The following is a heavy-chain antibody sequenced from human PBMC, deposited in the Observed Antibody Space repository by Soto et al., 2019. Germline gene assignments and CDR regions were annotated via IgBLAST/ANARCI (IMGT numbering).Heavy chain of an antibody. D-gene: IGHD2-15*01. J-gene: IGHJ4*02. CDR2: ISGSGDNT. V-gene: IGHV3-23*01. Sequence: VGSLRLSCTASGFTFSNYAMSWVRQAPGKGLEWVSGISGSGDNTYYADSVKGRFTVSRDNSKNTLYLQMNSLRAEDTAIYYCAQEEAASFDGWGQGTLVTVSS. CDR3: AQEEAASFDG. CDR1: GFTFSNYA.